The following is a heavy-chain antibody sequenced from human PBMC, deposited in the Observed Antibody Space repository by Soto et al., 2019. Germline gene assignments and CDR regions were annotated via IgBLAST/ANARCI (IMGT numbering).Heavy chain of an antibody. Sequence: GGSLRLSCAASGFTVSSNYMTWVRQAPGRGLEWVSLIYSGGSTYYADSAKGRFTISRDNSKNTLYLQMNSLRAEDTAVYYCASGRQDIVATFDYWGQGTLVTVSS. J-gene: IGHJ4*02. CDR1: GFTVSSNY. CDR2: IYSGGST. CDR3: ASGRQDIVATFDY. D-gene: IGHD5-12*01. V-gene: IGHV3-66*01.